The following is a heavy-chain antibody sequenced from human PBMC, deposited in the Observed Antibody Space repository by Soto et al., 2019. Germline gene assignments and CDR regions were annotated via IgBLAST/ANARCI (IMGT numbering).Heavy chain of an antibody. J-gene: IGHJ3*02. V-gene: IGHV4-4*07. D-gene: IGHD1-26*01. CDR3: ARERAPVEDLGGIVGAKAAFDI. Sequence: SETLSLTCTVSGGSISSYYWSWIRQPAGKGLEWIGRIYTSGSTNYNPSLKSRVTMSVDTSKNQFSLKLSSVTAADTAVYYCARERAPVEDLGGIVGAKAAFDIWGQGTMVTVSS. CDR1: GGSISSYY. CDR2: IYTSGST.